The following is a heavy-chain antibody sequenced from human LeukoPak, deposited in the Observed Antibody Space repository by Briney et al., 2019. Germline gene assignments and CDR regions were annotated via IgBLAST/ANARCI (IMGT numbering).Heavy chain of an antibody. CDR3: ARGNMGYYYGSGSYYMLDY. CDR1: GGSFGGYY. Sequence: SETLSLTCAVYGGSFGGYYWSWIRQPPGKGLEWIGEINHSGSTNYNPSLKSRVTISVDTSKNQFSLKLSSVTAADTAVYYCARGNMGYYYGSGSYYMLDYWGQGTLVTVSS. J-gene: IGHJ4*02. V-gene: IGHV4-34*01. D-gene: IGHD3-10*01. CDR2: INHSGST.